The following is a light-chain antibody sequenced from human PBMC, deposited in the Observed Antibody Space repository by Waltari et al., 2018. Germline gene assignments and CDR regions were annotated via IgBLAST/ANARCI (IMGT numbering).Light chain of an antibody. CDR3: QLWDSTADVV. CDR1: NIGSRS. V-gene: IGLV3-21*02. Sequence: SYFLTQPPSVSVAPGQTARVTCGGNNIGSRSVQWYQQKPGQAPALVIYDDTARPSGLPPGFPGSNPGNPATLTINNVEAGDEADYYCQLWDSTADVVFGAGTKLTVL. J-gene: IGLJ2*01. CDR2: DDT.